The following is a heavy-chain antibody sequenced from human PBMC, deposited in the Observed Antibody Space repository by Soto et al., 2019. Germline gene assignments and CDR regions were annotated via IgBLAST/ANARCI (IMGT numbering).Heavy chain of an antibody. J-gene: IGHJ4*02. CDR1: GYTFTIYY. V-gene: IGHV1-46*01. D-gene: IGHD1-7*01. Sequence: ASVKVSCKASGYTFTIYYMHWVRQAPGQGLEWMGIINPSGGSTSYAQKFQGRVTITRDTSASTAYMELSSLRSEDTAVYYCARGDWNYFGDYWGQGTLVTVSS. CDR3: ARGDWNYFGDY. CDR2: INPSGGST.